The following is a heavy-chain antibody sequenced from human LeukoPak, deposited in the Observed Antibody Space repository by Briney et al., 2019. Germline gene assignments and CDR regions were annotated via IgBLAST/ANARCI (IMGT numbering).Heavy chain of an antibody. Sequence: GGSLRLSCEASGFTFSSYAMSWVRQAPGKGLEWVSAISGSGGSTYYADSVKGRFTISRDNSKNTLYLQMNSLRAEDTAVYYCAKTVGATKTLFDYWGQGTLVTVSS. CDR3: AKTVGATKTLFDY. CDR2: ISGSGGST. J-gene: IGHJ4*02. D-gene: IGHD1-26*01. CDR1: GFTFSSYA. V-gene: IGHV3-23*01.